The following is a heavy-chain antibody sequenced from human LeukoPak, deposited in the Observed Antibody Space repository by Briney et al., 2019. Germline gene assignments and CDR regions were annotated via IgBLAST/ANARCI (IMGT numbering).Heavy chain of an antibody. CDR3: ARQHTTGTTGCYFDY. Sequence: ASVKVSRKTSGYTFTSYAIHWVRQAPGQRLEWMGWINAGNGNTKYSQKFQGRVTITRDTSASTAYMELSSLRSEDTAVYYCARQHTTGTTGCYFDYWGQGTLVTVSS. D-gene: IGHD1-1*01. J-gene: IGHJ4*02. CDR1: GYTFTSYA. CDR2: INAGNGNT. V-gene: IGHV1-3*01.